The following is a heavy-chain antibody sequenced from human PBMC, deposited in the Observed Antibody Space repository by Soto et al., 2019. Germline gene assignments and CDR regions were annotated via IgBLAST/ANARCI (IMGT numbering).Heavy chain of an antibody. Sequence: PGGPLRLSCTASGFIFSSYGMHWVRQTPGKGLEWVAVISYDGSKKYNADSVKGRLTISRDKSKNTLYLQMNSLRAEDTAVYYCAKDRGTPDYYYGMDVWGQGTTVTVSS. V-gene: IGHV3-30*18. CDR1: GFIFSSYG. J-gene: IGHJ6*02. CDR3: AKDRGTPDYYYGMDV. CDR2: ISYDGSKK. D-gene: IGHD3-10*01.